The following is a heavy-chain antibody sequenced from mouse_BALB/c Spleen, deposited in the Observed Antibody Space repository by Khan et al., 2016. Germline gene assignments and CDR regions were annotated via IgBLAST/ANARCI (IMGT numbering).Heavy chain of an antibody. CDR1: GFNIKDTY. Sequence: VQLQQSGAELVKPGASVKLSCTASGFNIKDTYMHWVKQRPEQGLEWIGRIDPANGNTKYDPKFQGKATITADTSSNTAYLQLSSLTSEDTAVYDCARGTGHYYAMDYWGQGTSVTVSS. V-gene: IGHV14-3*02. D-gene: IGHD4-1*01. CDR2: IDPANGNT. CDR3: ARGTGHYYAMDY. J-gene: IGHJ4*01.